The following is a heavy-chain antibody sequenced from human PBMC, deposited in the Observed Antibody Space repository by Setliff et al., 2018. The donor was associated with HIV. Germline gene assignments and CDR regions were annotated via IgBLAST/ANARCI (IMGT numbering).Heavy chain of an antibody. CDR3: ARDPRPSNYRLLWYFDF. D-gene: IGHD2-2*01. CDR1: GGSISSGNW. J-gene: IGHJ4*02. Sequence: SETLSLTCVVSGGSISSGNWWGWVRQPPGKGLEWIGEIYHTGSTNYNPSLKSRVTMSIDKSKNQFSLKLTSVTAADTAVYYCARDPRPSNYRLLWYFDFWSQGTLVTVSS. V-gene: IGHV4-4*02. CDR2: IYHTGST.